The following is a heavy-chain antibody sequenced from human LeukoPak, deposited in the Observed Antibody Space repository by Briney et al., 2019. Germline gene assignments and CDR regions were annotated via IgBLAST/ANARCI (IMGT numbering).Heavy chain of an antibody. V-gene: IGHV3-53*01. CDR3: ARGRRDCSSTSCYELADAFDI. D-gene: IGHD2-2*01. CDR1: GFTVSSNS. CDR2: IYSDNT. J-gene: IGHJ3*02. Sequence: PGGSLRLSCTVSGFTVSSNSMSWVRQAPGKGLEWVSFIYSDNTHYSDSVKGRFTISRDNSKNTLYLQMNSLRAGDTAVYYCARGRRDCSSTSCYELADAFDIWGQGTMVTVSS.